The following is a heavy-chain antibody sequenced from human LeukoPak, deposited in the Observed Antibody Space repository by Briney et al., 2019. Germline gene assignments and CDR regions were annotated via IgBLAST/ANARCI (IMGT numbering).Heavy chain of an antibody. D-gene: IGHD6-6*01. CDR1: GFTFSEYY. CDR3: ARESIAARPSGVYYYYGMDV. CDR2: ISSSSSYT. J-gene: IGHJ6*02. V-gene: IGHV3-11*06. Sequence: GGYLRLSCAASGFTFSEYYMSWIRQAPGKGLEWVSYISSSSSYTNYAESVKGRFTISRDNAKNSLYLQMNSLRAEDTAVYYCARESIAARPSGVYYYYGMDVWGQGTTVAVSS.